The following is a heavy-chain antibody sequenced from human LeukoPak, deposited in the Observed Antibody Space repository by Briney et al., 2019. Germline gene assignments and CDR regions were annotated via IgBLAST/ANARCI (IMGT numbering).Heavy chain of an antibody. V-gene: IGHV3-30*18. D-gene: IGHD3-3*01. CDR1: GFTFSSYG. J-gene: IGHJ4*02. CDR2: ISYDGSNK. CDR3: AKDRDGDFCFDY. Sequence: PGGSLRLSCAASGFTFSSYGMPWVRQAPGKGLEWVAVISYDGSNKYYADSVKGRFTISRDNSKNTLYLQMNSLRAEDTAVYYCAKDRDGDFCFDYWGQGTLVTVSS.